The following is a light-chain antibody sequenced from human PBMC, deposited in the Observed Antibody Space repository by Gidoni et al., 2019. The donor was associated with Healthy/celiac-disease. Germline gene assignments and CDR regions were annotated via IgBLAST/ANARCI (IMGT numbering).Light chain of an antibody. CDR2: KAS. Sequence: TITCRASQSISSWLAWYQQKPGKAPKLLIYKASSLESGVPSRFSGSGSGTEFTLTISSLQPDDFATYYCQQRWTFGQXTKVEIK. V-gene: IGKV1-5*03. CDR1: QSISSW. CDR3: QQRWT. J-gene: IGKJ1*01.